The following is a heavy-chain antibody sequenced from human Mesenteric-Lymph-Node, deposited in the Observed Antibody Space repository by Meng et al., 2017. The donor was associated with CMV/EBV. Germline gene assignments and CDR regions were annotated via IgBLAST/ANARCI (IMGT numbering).Heavy chain of an antibody. Sequence: GGSLRLSCAASGFTFSNYAMSWVRQAPGKGLEWVSGISRRGDGTYYADSVKGRFSISRDNSKSTLSLQMNSLRAEDTAVYYCGKPDYYGSDYFDSWGQGTLVTVSS. V-gene: IGHV3-23*01. CDR2: ISRRGDGT. D-gene: IGHD3-10*01. CDR3: GKPDYYGSDYFDS. J-gene: IGHJ4*02. CDR1: GFTFSNYA.